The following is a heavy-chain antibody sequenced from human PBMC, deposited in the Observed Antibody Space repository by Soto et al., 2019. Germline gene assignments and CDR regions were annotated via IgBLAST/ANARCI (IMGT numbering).Heavy chain of an antibody. Sequence: GGSLRLSCAASGFTFTNAWMSWVRQAPGKGLEWVGRIKSKTDGGTTDYAAPVKGRFTISGDDSKNTLYLQMNSLKTEDTVVYYCTTARGTYGAEYLQHWGQGTLVTVSS. CDR2: IKSKTDGGTT. V-gene: IGHV3-15*01. J-gene: IGHJ1*01. CDR1: GFTFTNAW. D-gene: IGHD4-17*01. CDR3: TTARGTYGAEYLQH.